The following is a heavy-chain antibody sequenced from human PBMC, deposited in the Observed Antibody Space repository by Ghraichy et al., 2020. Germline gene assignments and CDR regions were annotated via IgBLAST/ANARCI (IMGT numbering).Heavy chain of an antibody. J-gene: IGHJ5*01. V-gene: IGHV3-23*01. Sequence: GESLNISYVASGFTFRTYAMSWVRQAPGRGLEWVSFISASGGTTYYAESMKGRFTISRDNSNNTLYLQMNSLRVEDTALYYCAGYGSGSYDSWGQGTLVAVSS. D-gene: IGHD3-10*01. CDR2: ISASGGTT. CDR1: GFTFRTYA. CDR3: AGYGSGSYDS.